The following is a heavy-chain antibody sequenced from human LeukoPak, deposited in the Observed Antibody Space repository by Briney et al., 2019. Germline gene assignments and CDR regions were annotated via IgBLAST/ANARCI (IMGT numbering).Heavy chain of an antibody. CDR3: ARTAYGSGGPTFDY. D-gene: IGHD3-10*01. CDR1: GGSISSGDYY. V-gene: IGHV4-30-4*01. J-gene: IGHJ4*02. CDR2: IYYSGST. Sequence: SETLSLTCTVSGGSISSGDYYWSWMRQPPGKGLEWIEYIYYSGSTYYNPSLKSRVTISVDTSKNQFSLKLSSVTAADTAVYYCARTAYGSGGPTFDYWGQGTLVTVSS.